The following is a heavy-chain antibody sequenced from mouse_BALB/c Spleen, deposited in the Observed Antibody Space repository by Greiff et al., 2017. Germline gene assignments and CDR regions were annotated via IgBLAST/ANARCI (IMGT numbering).Heavy chain of an antibody. CDR1: GYTFTSYW. Sequence: QVQLQQSGAELARPGASVKLSCKASGYTFTSYWMQWVKQRPGQGLEWIGAIYPGDGDTRYTQKFKGKATLTADKSSSTAYMQLSSLASEDSAVYYCARTATAHYFDYWGQGTTRTVSS. V-gene: IGHV1-87*01. D-gene: IGHD1-2*01. CDR3: ARTATAHYFDY. CDR2: IYPGDGDT. J-gene: IGHJ2*01.